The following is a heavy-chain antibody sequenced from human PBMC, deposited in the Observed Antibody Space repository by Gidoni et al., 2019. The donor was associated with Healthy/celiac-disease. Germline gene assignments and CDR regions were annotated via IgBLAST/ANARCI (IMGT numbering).Heavy chain of an antibody. CDR1: GFTFSSYW. Sequence: EVQLVESGGGLVQPGGSLRLSCAASGFTFSSYWMHWVRQAPGKGLVGVSRINSDGISTSYAHSVKGRFTISRDNAKNTLYLQRNSLRAEDTAVYYCARDLYGYDAFDIWGQGTMVTVSS. J-gene: IGHJ3*02. CDR2: INSDGIST. CDR3: ARDLYGYDAFDI. V-gene: IGHV3-74*01. D-gene: IGHD4-17*01.